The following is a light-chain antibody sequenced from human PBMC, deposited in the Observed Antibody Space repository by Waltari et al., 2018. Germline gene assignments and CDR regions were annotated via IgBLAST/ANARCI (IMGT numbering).Light chain of an antibody. CDR2: ADD. V-gene: IGLV1-36*01. J-gene: IGLJ2*01. CDR3: AAWDDSLKGVL. Sequence: QSVLTQTPSVSEAPRQRVTISCSGSRSNIGNNAVHWYQQVPGKDPKLLVFADDLRPSGVSDRFSGSKSGTSASLAISGLRSEDEGVYFCAAWDDSLKGVLFGGGTKLTVL. CDR1: RSNIGNNA.